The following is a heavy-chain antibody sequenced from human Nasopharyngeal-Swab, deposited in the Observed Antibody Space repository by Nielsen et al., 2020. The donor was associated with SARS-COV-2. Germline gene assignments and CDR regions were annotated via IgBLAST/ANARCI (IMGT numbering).Heavy chain of an antibody. CDR2: ISTKGDIT. CDR3: AKAPYLRGLDV. D-gene: IGHD2-21*01. Sequence: GESLKISCSASGFTFSTYTMHWVRQAPGKGLEFLSAISTKGDITYYADSVMGRFTISRDNSKNTLYLQTNSLRVEDTAVYYCAKAPYLRGLDVWGQGTTVTVSS. V-gene: IGHV3-64*04. CDR1: GFTFSTYT. J-gene: IGHJ6*02.